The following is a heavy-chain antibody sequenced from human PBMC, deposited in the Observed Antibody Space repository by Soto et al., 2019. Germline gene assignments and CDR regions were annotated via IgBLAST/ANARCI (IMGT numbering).Heavy chain of an antibody. CDR2: IITVLGTT. CDR1: GGSFNNYA. J-gene: IGHJ3*02. D-gene: IGHD1-26*01. CDR3: ARGLREVGGNVI. Sequence: QVQLVQSGAEVKKPGSSVKVSCKASGGSFNNYAFSWVRQAPGQGLEWMGGIITVLGTTDYAQKFQGRVTITADMSTRTVYMELSSLRFEDTALYCCARGLREVGGNVIWGQGTMVTVSP. V-gene: IGHV1-69*06.